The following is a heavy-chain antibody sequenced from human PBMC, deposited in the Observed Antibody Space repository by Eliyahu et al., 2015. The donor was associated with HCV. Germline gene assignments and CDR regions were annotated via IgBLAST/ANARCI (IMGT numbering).Heavy chain of an antibody. CDR3: ARERPHSCFMDV. Sequence: QVQLVQSGAEVKKPGTSVKVPCEASGYTFTDYYIHWVRQAPGQGLEWMGIIKLSSGVTTYAQKFQGRLTVTGDTSTSTVYMELSSLRSEDTAVYHCARERPHSCFMDVWGNGTTVTVSS. J-gene: IGHJ6*03. CDR2: IKLSSGVT. V-gene: IGHV1-46*01. CDR1: GYTFTDYY.